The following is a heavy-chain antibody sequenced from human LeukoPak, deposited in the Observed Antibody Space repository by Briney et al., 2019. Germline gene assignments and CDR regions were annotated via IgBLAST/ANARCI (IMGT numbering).Heavy chain of an antibody. Sequence: ASVKVSCKASGYTFTSYYMHWVRQAPGQGLEWMGIINPSGVRTSYAQKFQGRVTMTRDTSTSTVYMELSSLRSEDTAVYYCARETYYYDSSGYYPHDWGQGTLVTVSS. CDR2: INPSGVRT. CDR3: ARETYYYDSSGYYPHD. D-gene: IGHD3-22*01. J-gene: IGHJ4*02. CDR1: GYTFTSYY. V-gene: IGHV1-46*01.